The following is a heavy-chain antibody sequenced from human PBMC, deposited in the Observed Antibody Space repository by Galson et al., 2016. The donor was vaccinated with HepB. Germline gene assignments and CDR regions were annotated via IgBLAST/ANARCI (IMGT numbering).Heavy chain of an antibody. J-gene: IGHJ4*02. Sequence: SVKVSCKASNYSFPHFGITWVRQAPGQGLEWMGWIIPHNGNANYAQKFQGRATMTADTSTSTAYMELSSLTSDDTAVYFCARHNGCDYWGQGTLVTVSS. CDR2: IIPHNGNA. D-gene: IGHD1-14*01. V-gene: IGHV1-18*01. CDR1: NYSFPHFG. CDR3: ARHNGCDY.